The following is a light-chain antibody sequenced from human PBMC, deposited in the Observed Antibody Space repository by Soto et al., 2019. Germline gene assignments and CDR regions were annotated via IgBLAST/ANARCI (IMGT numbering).Light chain of an antibody. V-gene: IGKV1-9*01. CDR3: QQFHPYPRT. CDR1: QDISSS. J-gene: IGKJ1*01. CDR2: AAS. Sequence: DIQLTQSPPFLSASVGDRVTITCRASQDISSSLAWYQQKPGKAPKLLIFAASTLQSGVPSRFSGSGSGTEFTLTISSLQPEDFATYYCQQFHPYPRTFGQGTKVESK.